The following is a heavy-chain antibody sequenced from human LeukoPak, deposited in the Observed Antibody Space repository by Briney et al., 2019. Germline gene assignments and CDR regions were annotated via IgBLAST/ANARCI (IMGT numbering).Heavy chain of an antibody. Sequence: PAGGSLRLSCAASGFTFRSYGMHWVRQAPGKGLVWVSRINSDESTTTYADSAKGRFTISRDNAKNTLYLQMNSLRAEDTAVYYCARDPGTAMGRALDYWGQGTLVTVSS. V-gene: IGHV3-74*01. CDR2: INSDESTT. J-gene: IGHJ4*02. CDR3: ARDPGTAMGRALDY. D-gene: IGHD5-18*01. CDR1: GFTFRSYG.